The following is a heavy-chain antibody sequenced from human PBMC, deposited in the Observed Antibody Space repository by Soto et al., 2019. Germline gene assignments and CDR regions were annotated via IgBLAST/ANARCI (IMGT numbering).Heavy chain of an antibody. J-gene: IGHJ6*02. D-gene: IGHD2-15*01. V-gene: IGHV6-1*01. CDR1: GDSVSTNRAA. Sequence: SQTLSLTCVISGDSVSTNRAAWNWVRQSPSRGLEWLGRTYYTSQWNYDYATSVKSRINIKPDTSTNQFSLQLNSVTPDDSAVYYCAGGYGMNVWGQGTTVTVSS. CDR2: TYYTSQWNY. CDR3: AGGYGMNV.